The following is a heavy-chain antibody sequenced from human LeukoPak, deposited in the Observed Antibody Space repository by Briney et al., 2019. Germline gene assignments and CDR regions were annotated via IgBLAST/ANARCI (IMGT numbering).Heavy chain of an antibody. J-gene: IGHJ4*02. CDR1: GFTFSSFE. Sequence: SGGSLRLSCAVSGFTFSSFEMNWVRQAPGKGLEWVSYISSGGSVIHYVDSVKGRFTISRDNAKNSLYLQMNSLRAEDTGVYYCARDPMVPGVYFDYWGQGALVTVSS. D-gene: IGHD3-10*01. CDR3: ARDPMVPGVYFDY. V-gene: IGHV3-48*03. CDR2: ISSGGSVI.